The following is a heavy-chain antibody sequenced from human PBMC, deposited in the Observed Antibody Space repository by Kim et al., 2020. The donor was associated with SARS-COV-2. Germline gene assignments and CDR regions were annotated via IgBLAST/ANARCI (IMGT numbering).Heavy chain of an antibody. Sequence: GGSLRLSCTASGFSSSDYYMSWIRPAPGKGLEWVAYISSSSVTTYFADSVRRRFTISRDHAKNSLYLQMNSLRAEDTGVYYCARGGVVRGVTSDYWGQGVLVTVSS. CDR2: ISSSSVTT. CDR1: GFSSSDYY. D-gene: IGHD3-10*01. CDR3: ARGGVVRGVTSDY. V-gene: IGHV3-11*04. J-gene: IGHJ4*02.